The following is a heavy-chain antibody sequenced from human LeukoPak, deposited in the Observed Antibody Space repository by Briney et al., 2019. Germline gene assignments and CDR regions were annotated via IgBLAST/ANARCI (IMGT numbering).Heavy chain of an antibody. CDR1: GDSISGFY. CDR3: ARGVNSGYFDY. CDR2: IYYSGSA. V-gene: IGHV4-59*01. Sequence: PSETLSLTCAVSGDSISGFYWSWIRQPPGKGLEWIGYIYYSGSANYNPSLKSRVTISVDTSKNQFSLKLNSVTAADTAVYYCARGVNSGYFDYCGQGTLVTVSS. J-gene: IGHJ4*02. D-gene: IGHD1-26*01.